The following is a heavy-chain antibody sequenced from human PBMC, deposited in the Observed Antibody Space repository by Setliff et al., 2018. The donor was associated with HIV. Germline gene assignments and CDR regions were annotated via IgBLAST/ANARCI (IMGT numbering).Heavy chain of an antibody. J-gene: IGHJ4*02. D-gene: IGHD6-19*01. CDR3: ARGVQWLGLYYFDY. CDR2: MNPNSGNT. CDR1: GYTFSDYY. Sequence: ASVKVSCKASGYTFSDYYMHWVRQAPGQGLEWMGWMNPNSGNTGYAQKFQGRVTMTRNTSISTAYMELSSLRSEDTAVYYCARGVQWLGLYYFDYWGQGTLVTVSS. V-gene: IGHV1-8*02.